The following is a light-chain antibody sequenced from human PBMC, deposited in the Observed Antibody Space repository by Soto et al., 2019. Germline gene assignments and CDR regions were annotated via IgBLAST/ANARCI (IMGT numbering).Light chain of an antibody. CDR3: GSWDSSLSAYV. CDR2: QDS. V-gene: IGLV3-1*01. CDR1: KLGDKY. Sequence: SYELTQPPSVSVSPGQTASITCSGDKLGDKYACWYQQKPGQSPVLVIYQDSKRPSGIPDRFSGSKSGTSATLGITGFQTGDEADYYCGSWDSSLSAYVFGTGTKVTVL. J-gene: IGLJ1*01.